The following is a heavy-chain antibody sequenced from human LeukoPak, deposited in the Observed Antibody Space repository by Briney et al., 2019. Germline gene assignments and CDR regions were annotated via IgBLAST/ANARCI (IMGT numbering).Heavy chain of an antibody. D-gene: IGHD2-2*01. CDR3: AREEYGFDP. V-gene: IGHV1-2*02. CDR1: GYTFTSYY. CDR2: INPKSGGT. Sequence: ASVKVSCKASGYTFTSYYMHWVRQAPGQGLGWMGWINPKSGGTNYAQKFQGRVTMTRDTSIHTAYMELSKLRSDDTAVYYCAREEYGFDPWGQGTLVTVSS. J-gene: IGHJ5*02.